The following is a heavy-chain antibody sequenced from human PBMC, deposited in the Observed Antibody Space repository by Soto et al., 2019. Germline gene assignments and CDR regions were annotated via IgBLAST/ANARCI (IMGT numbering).Heavy chain of an antibody. Sequence: QITLKESGPTLMKPTQTLTLTCTFSGFSLTTDAVGVGWIRQPPGKALEWLALIYWDDDKRYSPALKSRLTITKDASRNQVVLTLTNMDPADTATYYCAHVYWVAAGIRYYFDYWGQGTLVTVSS. V-gene: IGHV2-5*02. J-gene: IGHJ4*02. CDR1: GFSLTTDAVG. D-gene: IGHD1-1*01. CDR2: IYWDDDK. CDR3: AHVYWVAAGIRYYFDY.